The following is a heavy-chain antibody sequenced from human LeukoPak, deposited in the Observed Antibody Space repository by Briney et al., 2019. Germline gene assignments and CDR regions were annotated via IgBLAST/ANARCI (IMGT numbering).Heavy chain of an antibody. D-gene: IGHD3-22*01. CDR2: VYYSGST. V-gene: IGHV4-39*01. Sequence: PSETLSLTCTVSGASISSSSYYWAWIRQPPGKGLEWIGSVYYSGSTYYNPSLKSRVTMSVDTSKNQFSLNLNSVTAADTAVYYCARHRNYYDTPFDYWGQGTLVTVSS. CDR3: ARHRNYYDTPFDY. J-gene: IGHJ4*02. CDR1: GASISSSSYY.